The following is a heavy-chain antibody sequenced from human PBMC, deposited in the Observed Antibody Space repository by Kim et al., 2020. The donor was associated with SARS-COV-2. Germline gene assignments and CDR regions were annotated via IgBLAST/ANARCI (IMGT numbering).Heavy chain of an antibody. CDR3: AKDLGATIKGPRRNTYGMDV. D-gene: IGHD1-26*01. Sequence: GGSLRLSCAASGFTFSSYGMHWVRQAPGKGLEWVAVISYDGSNKYYADSVKGRFTISRDNSKNTLYLQMNSLRAEDTAVYYCAKDLGATIKGPRRNTYGMDVWGQGTTVTVSS. V-gene: IGHV3-30*18. J-gene: IGHJ6*02. CDR1: GFTFSSYG. CDR2: ISYDGSNK.